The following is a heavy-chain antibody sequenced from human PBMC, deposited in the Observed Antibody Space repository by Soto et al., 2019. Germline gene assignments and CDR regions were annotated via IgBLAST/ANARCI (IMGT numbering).Heavy chain of an antibody. CDR1: GYTFTSYG. CDR2: ISAHNCNT. V-gene: IGHV1-18*01. Sequence: QVHLVQSGAEVKKPGASVKVSCKGSGYTFTSYGITWVRQAPGQGLEWMGWISAHNCNTNYAQKLQGRVTVTRDTSTSTASMELRSLRSDDTAVYYCARGRYGDYWGQGALATVSS. D-gene: IGHD1-1*01. CDR3: ARGRYGDY. J-gene: IGHJ4*02.